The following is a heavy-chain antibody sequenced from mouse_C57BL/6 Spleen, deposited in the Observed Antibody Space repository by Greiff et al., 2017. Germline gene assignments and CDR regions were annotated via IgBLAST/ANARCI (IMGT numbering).Heavy chain of an antibody. CDR1: GYTFTSYW. Sequence: QVHVKQPGTELVKPGASVKLSCKASGYTFTSYWMHWVKQRPGQGLEWIGNINPSNGGTNYNEKFKSKATLTVDKSSSTAYMQLSSLTSEDSAVYYCAPYGNYGGGARDYWGQGTTGTVSS. J-gene: IGHJ4*01. D-gene: IGHD2-1*01. CDR3: APYGNYGGGARDY. V-gene: IGHV1-53*01. CDR2: INPSNGGT.